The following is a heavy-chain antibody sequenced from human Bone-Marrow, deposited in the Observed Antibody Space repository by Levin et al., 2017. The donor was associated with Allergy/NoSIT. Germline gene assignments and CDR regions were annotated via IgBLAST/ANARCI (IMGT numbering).Heavy chain of an antibody. D-gene: IGHD3-10*01. CDR2: ISYDGGIE. V-gene: IGHV3-30-3*01. Sequence: GESLKISCAASGFTFSSYALHWVRQAPGKGLEWVAVISYDGGIEYYADSVKGRFTISRDNSKNTLSLQMNSLRSEDTARYYCARAEGLLWFGEYAEVMGVWGQGTTVTVS. CDR1: GFTFSSYA. J-gene: IGHJ6*02. CDR3: ARAEGLLWFGEYAEVMGV.